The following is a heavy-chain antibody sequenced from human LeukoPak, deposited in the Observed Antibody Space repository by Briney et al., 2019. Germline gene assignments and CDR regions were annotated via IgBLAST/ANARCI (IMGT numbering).Heavy chain of an antibody. CDR3: ARDMEYCGGDCYAFDI. Sequence: PGGSLRLSCAVSGFTFSNYWMHWVRQAPGKGLVWVSRINTDGSSTTYADSVKGRFTISRDNAKNTLYLQMNSLRAGDTAVYYCARDMEYCGGDCYAFDIWGQGTMVTVSS. CDR1: GFTFSNYW. CDR2: INTDGSST. J-gene: IGHJ3*02. V-gene: IGHV3-74*01. D-gene: IGHD2-21*02.